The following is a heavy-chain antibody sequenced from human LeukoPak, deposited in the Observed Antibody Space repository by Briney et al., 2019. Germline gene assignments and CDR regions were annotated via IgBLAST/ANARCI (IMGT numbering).Heavy chain of an antibody. J-gene: IGHJ5*01. CDR1: GFSFSIYS. CDR3: ARSMVAAGTSPLTS. D-gene: IGHD6-13*01. Sequence: GSLRLSCAASGFSFSIYSMNWVRQAPEKALEWVSYISSSSDTIYYEDSVKGRITISRDNAKNSLYLQMNSLRAEDTAVYYCARSMVAAGTSPLTSWGKEPWSPSPQ. CDR2: ISSSSDTI. V-gene: IGHV3-48*04.